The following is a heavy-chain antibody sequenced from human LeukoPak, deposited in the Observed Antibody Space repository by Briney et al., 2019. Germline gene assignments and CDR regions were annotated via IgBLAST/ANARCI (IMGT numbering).Heavy chain of an antibody. Sequence: GGSLRLSCAASGFTLSGYNMNWVRQAPGKGLEWISYISGSGRTIYYADSVKGRFTISRDNAKNSLYLQMNSLRAEDSAVYYCAREIYYDTSGYYGSVYWGQGTLVTVSS. CDR1: GFTLSGYN. CDR2: ISGSGRTI. D-gene: IGHD3-22*01. J-gene: IGHJ4*02. CDR3: AREIYYDTSGYYGSVY. V-gene: IGHV3-48*04.